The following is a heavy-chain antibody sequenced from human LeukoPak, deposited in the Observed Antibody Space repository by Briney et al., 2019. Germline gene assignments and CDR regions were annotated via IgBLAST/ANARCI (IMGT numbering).Heavy chain of an antibody. CDR3: AKGNNYAIDAFDI. V-gene: IGHV3-23*01. Sequence: GGSLRLSCAASGFTFSSYAMSWVRQAPGKGLEWVSAISGSGGSTYYADSVKGRFAISRDNSKNTLYLQMNSLRAEDTAVYYCAKGNNYAIDAFDIWGQGTMVTVSS. CDR1: GFTFSSYA. CDR2: ISGSGGST. D-gene: IGHD3-10*01. J-gene: IGHJ3*02.